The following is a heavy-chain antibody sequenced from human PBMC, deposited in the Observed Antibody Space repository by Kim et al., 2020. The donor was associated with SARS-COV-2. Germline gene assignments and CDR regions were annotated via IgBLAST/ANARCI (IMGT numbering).Heavy chain of an antibody. CDR3: AKDLGHYYGSGSYYNTAFDY. D-gene: IGHD3-10*01. Sequence: GGSLRLSCAASGFTFSSYAMSWVSQAPGKGLEWVSAISGSGGSTYYADSVKGRFTISRDNSKNTLYLQMNSLRAEDTAVYYCAKDLGHYYGSGSYYNTAFDYWGQGTLVTVSS. J-gene: IGHJ4*02. V-gene: IGHV3-23*01. CDR1: GFTFSSYA. CDR2: ISGSGGST.